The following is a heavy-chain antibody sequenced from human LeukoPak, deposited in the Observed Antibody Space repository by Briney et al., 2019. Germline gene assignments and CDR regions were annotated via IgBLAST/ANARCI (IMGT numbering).Heavy chain of an antibody. CDR1: GFIFSDYS. V-gene: IGHV3-48*01. CDR2: ISLTRTT. CDR3: ARDGYNRKLDY. J-gene: IGHJ4*02. D-gene: IGHD5-24*01. Sequence: GGSLRLSCAASGFIFSDYSMTWVRQAPGKGLEWISYISLTRTTYYADSVKGRFTISRDNAKNSLYLQMNSLRAEDTALYYCARDGYNRKLDYWGQGTLVTVSS.